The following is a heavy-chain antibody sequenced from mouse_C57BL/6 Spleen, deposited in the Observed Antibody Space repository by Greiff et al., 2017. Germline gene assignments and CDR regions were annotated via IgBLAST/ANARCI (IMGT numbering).Heavy chain of an antibody. V-gene: IGHV1-52*01. D-gene: IGHD2-14*01. CDR3: GREDKYVYAMDY. CDR1: GYTFTSYW. CDR2: IDPTDSET. J-gene: IGHJ4*01. Sequence: VQLQQPGAELVRPGSSVKLSCKASGYTFTSYWMHWVKQRPIQGLEWIGNIDPTDSETHYNQKFKDKATLTVDKSSSTAYMQLSSLTSDEDAVYYCGREDKYVYAMDYWGQGTSVTVSS.